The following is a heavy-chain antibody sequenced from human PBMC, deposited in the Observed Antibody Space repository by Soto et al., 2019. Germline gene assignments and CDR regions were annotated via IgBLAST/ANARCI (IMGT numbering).Heavy chain of an antibody. CDR3: ARDPTTYYYGSGSYSTSGC. V-gene: IGHV3-7*05. Sequence: EVQLVESGGGLVQPGGSLRLSCAASGFTFSSYWMSWVRQAPGKGLEWVANIKQDGSEKYYVDSVKGRFTISRDNAKNSLYLQMNSLRAEDTAVYYCARDPTTYYYGSGSYSTSGCWGQGTLVTVSS. J-gene: IGHJ4*02. D-gene: IGHD3-10*01. CDR2: IKQDGSEK. CDR1: GFTFSSYW.